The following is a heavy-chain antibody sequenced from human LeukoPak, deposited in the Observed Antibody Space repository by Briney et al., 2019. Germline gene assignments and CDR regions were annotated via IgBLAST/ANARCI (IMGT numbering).Heavy chain of an antibody. Sequence: GGSLRLSCAASGFTFDDYGVSWVRQAPGKGLEWVSGVNWNGGSVGYADSVKGQFTIFGDNAKNSLYLQMNSLRAEDTALYYCARESYYYGSGSYFDYWGQGTLVTVSS. CDR3: ARESYYYGSGSYFDY. CDR1: GFTFDDYG. CDR2: VNWNGGSV. V-gene: IGHV3-20*04. D-gene: IGHD3-10*01. J-gene: IGHJ4*02.